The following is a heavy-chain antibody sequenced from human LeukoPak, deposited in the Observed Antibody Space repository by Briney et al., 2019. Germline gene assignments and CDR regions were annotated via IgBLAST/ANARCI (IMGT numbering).Heavy chain of an antibody. CDR1: GGSISSSSYY. CDR3: ARHYYYGSGIGYYYYYMDV. Sequence: KPSETLSLTCTVSGGSISSSSYYWGWIRQPPGKGLEWIGSIYYSGNTHYNPSLKSRVTISVDTSKNQFSLKLSSVTAADTAVYYCARHYYYGSGIGYYYYYMDVWGKGTTVTISS. J-gene: IGHJ6*03. CDR2: IYYSGNT. V-gene: IGHV4-39*01. D-gene: IGHD3-10*01.